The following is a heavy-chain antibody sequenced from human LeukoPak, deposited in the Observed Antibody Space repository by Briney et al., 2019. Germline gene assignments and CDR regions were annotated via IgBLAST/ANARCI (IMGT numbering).Heavy chain of an antibody. CDR2: IYYSGST. V-gene: IGHV4-39*01. CDR1: GGSISSITYH. Sequence: SETLSLTCTVCGGSISSITYHWGWIRQPPGKGLEWIGSIYYSGSTYYHPSLKSRVTISVDTSKNQFSLKLSSVTAADTAVYYCARHRFNYGTTYFDYWGQGTLVTVSS. CDR3: ARHRFNYGTTYFDY. J-gene: IGHJ4*02. D-gene: IGHD1-14*01.